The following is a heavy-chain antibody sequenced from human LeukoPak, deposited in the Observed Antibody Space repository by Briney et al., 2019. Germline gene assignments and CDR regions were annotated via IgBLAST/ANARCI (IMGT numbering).Heavy chain of an antibody. J-gene: IGHJ3*02. CDR2: INHSGST. D-gene: IGHD6-13*01. CDR1: GGSFSGYY. CDR3: ARVPGYSRSRGAFDI. V-gene: IGHV4-34*01. Sequence: SETLSLTCAVYGGSFSGYYWSWIRQPPGKGLEWIGEINHSGSTNYNPSLKSRVTISVDTSKNQFSLKLSSVTAADTALYYCARVPGYSRSRGAFDIWGQGTMVTVSP.